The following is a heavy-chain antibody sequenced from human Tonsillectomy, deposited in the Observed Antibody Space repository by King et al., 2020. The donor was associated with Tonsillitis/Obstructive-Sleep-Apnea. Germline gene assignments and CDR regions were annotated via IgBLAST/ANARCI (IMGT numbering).Heavy chain of an antibody. D-gene: IGHD6-13*01. CDR2: ISYVEKNK. Sequence: VQLVESGGGVVQPGRSLRLSCAASGFTFSSYGMHWVRQAPGKGLEWVAIISYVEKNKFYADSVKGRFTISRDNSKSTLYLQMNSLRTDDTAVYNCAKDLRNSWTFDYWGQGTLVTVSS. V-gene: IGHV3-30*18. J-gene: IGHJ4*02. CDR1: GFTFSSYG. CDR3: AKDLRNSWTFDY.